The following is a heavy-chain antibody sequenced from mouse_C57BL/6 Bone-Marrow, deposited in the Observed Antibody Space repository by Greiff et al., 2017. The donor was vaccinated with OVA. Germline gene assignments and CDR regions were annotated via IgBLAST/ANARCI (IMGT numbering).Heavy chain of an antibody. Sequence: EVQGVESGGGLVKPGGSLKLSCAASGFTFSDYGMYWVRQAPEKGLVWVAYISSGSSTIYYADTVKGRFTISRDNAKNTLFLQMTSLRSEDTAMYYCERKGYYGSIYYFDYWGQGTTLTVSS. CDR1: GFTFSDYG. CDR2: ISSGSSTI. J-gene: IGHJ2*01. D-gene: IGHD1-1*01. CDR3: ERKGYYGSIYYFDY. V-gene: IGHV5-17*01.